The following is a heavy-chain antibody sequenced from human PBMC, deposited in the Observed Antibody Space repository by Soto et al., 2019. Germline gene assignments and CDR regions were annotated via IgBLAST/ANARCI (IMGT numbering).Heavy chain of an antibody. Sequence: QVQLVESGGGVVQPGRSLRLSCAASGFTFNNYGMHWARQAPGKGLEWVAGISYDGSNKYYAALVKGRLNISRDNSRKTLYLLTYSLRTEDTAVYHCAGSWYFFDYCGQGTLVTVSS. CDR2: ISYDGSNK. CDR1: GFTFNNYG. J-gene: IGHJ4*02. D-gene: IGHD2-15*01. CDR3: AGSWYFFDY. V-gene: IGHV3-30*03.